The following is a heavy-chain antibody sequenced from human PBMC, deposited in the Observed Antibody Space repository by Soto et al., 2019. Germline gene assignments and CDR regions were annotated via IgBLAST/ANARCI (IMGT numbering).Heavy chain of an antibody. V-gene: IGHV4-34*01. CDR1: GGSFSGYY. J-gene: IGHJ4*02. D-gene: IGHD3-22*01. CDR3: ARGGVDYYDSSGYYFSPYYFDY. Sequence: PSETLSLTCAVYGGSFSGYYWTWIRQPPGTGLEWIGEINHSGSTNYNPSLKSRVTISVDRSKNQFSLKLSSVTAADTAVYYCARGGVDYYDSSGYYFSPYYFDYWGQGTLVTV. CDR2: INHSGST.